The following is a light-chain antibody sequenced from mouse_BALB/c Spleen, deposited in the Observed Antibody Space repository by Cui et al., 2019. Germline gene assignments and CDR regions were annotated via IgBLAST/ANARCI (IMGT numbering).Light chain of an antibody. J-gene: IGKJ5*01. CDR3: QQYNNYPPSLT. Sequence: DIVMTQSHKFMSTSIGDRVNITCKASQNVGTTVAWYQQKPGQSPKLLIYWTSTRHTGVPDRFTDSGSGTDFTLTISNVQSEDLADYFCQQYNNYPPSLTFGAGTKLELK. CDR2: WTS. V-gene: IGKV6-23*01. CDR1: QNVGTT.